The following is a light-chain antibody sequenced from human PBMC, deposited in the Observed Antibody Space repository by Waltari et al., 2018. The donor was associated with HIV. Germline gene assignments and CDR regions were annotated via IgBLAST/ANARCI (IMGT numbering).Light chain of an antibody. Sequence: QSALTQPASMSGSPGQSIPLSCTGSSLDIGLSDFVSWYKHPPNTAPQLIIYGVKRRPAGVTSRFSVSKSGDVASLTISGLHTEDEADYYCTSHTLTRILLFGGGTRLTVL. V-gene: IGLV2-14*01. CDR3: TSHTLTRILL. CDR1: SLDIGLSDF. CDR2: GVK. J-gene: IGLJ3*02.